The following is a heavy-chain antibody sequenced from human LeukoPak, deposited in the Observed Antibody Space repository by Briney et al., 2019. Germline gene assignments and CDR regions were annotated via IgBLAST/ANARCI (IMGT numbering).Heavy chain of an antibody. V-gene: IGHV4-61*01. J-gene: IGHJ4*02. D-gene: IGHD2-21*02. CDR1: GGSISSGSYY. CDR3: ARGSVTAITIDY. CDR2: IYYSGST. Sequence: PSQTLSLTCTVPGGSISSGSYYWSWIRQPPGKGLEWIGYIYYSGSTNYNPSLKSRVTISVDTSKNQFSLKLSSVTAADTAVYYCARGSVTAITIDYWGQGTLVTVSS.